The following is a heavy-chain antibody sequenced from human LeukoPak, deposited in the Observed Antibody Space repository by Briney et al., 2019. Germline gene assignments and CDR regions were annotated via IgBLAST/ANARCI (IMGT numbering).Heavy chain of an antibody. CDR2: INHSGST. J-gene: IGHJ4*02. Sequence: PSETLSLTCAVYGGSFSGYYWSWIRQPPGKGLEWIGEINHSGSTNYNPSLKSRVSISVDSSKNQFSLKVSSVTAADTAVYYCARANGGSYDFDYWGQGTLVTVSS. CDR3: ARANGGSYDFDY. CDR1: GGSFSGYY. V-gene: IGHV4-34*01. D-gene: IGHD1-26*01.